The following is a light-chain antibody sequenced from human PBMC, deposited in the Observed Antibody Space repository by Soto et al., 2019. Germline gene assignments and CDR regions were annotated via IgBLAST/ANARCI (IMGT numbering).Light chain of an antibody. CDR1: TGAVTSGYY. CDR2: STS. V-gene: IGLV7-43*01. J-gene: IGLJ1*01. Sequence: QAVVTQEPSLTVSPGGTVTLTCASSTGAVTSGYYPNWFQQKPGQAPRALIYSTSNTHSWTPARFSGSLLAGKAALTLSGVQPEVEDEYYCLIYYGGAYVFRTGTKVTVL. CDR3: LIYYGGAYV.